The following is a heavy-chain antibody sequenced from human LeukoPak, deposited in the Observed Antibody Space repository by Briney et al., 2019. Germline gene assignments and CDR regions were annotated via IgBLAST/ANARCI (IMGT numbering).Heavy chain of an antibody. CDR3: AKGIVGFDY. CDR2: ISWNSGSI. V-gene: IGHV3-9*01. Sequence: GRSLRLSCAASGFTFDDYAMHWVRQAPGKGLEWVSGISWNSGSIGYADSVKGRFTISRDNAKNSPYLQMNSLRAEDTALYYCAKGIVGFDYWGQGTLVTVSS. D-gene: IGHD3-16*02. J-gene: IGHJ4*02. CDR1: GFTFDDYA.